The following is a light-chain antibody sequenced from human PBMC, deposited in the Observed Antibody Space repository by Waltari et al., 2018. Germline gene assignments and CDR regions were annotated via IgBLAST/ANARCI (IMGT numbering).Light chain of an antibody. Sequence: EIVLTQSPGTLSLSPGERATLSCRASQSVSRSYLAWSQQKPGQAPRLLIYGASSRATGIPDRVSGSGSGTDFTLTISRLEPEDFAVYYCQQYGSPITFGQGTRLEIK. CDR2: GAS. J-gene: IGKJ5*01. CDR1: QSVSRSY. V-gene: IGKV3-20*01. CDR3: QQYGSPIT.